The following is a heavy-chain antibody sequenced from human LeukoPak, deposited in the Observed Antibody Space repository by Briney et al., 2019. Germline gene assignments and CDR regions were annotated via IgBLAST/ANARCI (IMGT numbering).Heavy chain of an antibody. CDR2: ISGSGGST. CDR3: AKGRGYSYGYWYFDY. J-gene: IGHJ4*02. V-gene: IGHV3-23*01. D-gene: IGHD5-18*01. Sequence: PGGSLRLSCAASGFTFSSYAMSWVRQAPGKGLEWVSAISGSGGSTYYADSVKGRFTISRDNSKNTLYLQMNSLRAEDTAVYYCAKGRGYSYGYWYFDYWGQGNLVTVSS. CDR1: GFTFSSYA.